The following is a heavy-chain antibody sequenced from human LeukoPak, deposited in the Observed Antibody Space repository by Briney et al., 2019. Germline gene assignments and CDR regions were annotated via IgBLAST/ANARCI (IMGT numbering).Heavy chain of an antibody. CDR2: IKQDGSDK. J-gene: IGHJ4*02. D-gene: IGHD3-10*01. CDR3: ARAKSLFDS. V-gene: IGHV3-7*03. Sequence: GGSLRLSCAASGFTLGSYWMSWVREAPGEGVEWVTNIKQDGSDKYCVDPVKGRFTISRDNAKKPLYLQMNSLRAEDKAVYYCARAKSLFDSWGQGTLATVSS. CDR1: GFTLGSYW.